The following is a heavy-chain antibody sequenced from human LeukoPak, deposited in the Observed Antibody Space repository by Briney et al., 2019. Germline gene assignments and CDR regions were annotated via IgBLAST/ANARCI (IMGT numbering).Heavy chain of an antibody. CDR1: GFTFSSYA. CDR3: AKPKTYYYDSSGYYYFDY. J-gene: IGHJ4*02. Sequence: GGSLRLSCAASGFTFSSYAMSWVRQAPGKGLEWVSAISGSGGSTYYADSVKGRFTISRDNSKNTLYLQMNSLRAEDTAVYYCAKPKTYYYDSSGYYYFDYWGQGTLVTVSS. V-gene: IGHV3-23*01. CDR2: ISGSGGST. D-gene: IGHD3-22*01.